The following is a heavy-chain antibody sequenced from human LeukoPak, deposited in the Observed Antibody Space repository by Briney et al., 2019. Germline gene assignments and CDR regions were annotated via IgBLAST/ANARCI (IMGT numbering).Heavy chain of an antibody. CDR1: GGSIGTYY. CDR2: VYYSGSA. V-gene: IGHV4-59*01. CDR3: ARGGWYYFDY. D-gene: IGHD6-19*01. J-gene: IGHJ4*02. Sequence: PSETLSLTCTVSGGSIGTYYWSWIRQPPGKGLEWIGYVYYSGSANYNPSLNSRVTISVDTSKNQFSLNLTSVTAADTAVYYCARGGWYYFDYCGQGTPVTVSS.